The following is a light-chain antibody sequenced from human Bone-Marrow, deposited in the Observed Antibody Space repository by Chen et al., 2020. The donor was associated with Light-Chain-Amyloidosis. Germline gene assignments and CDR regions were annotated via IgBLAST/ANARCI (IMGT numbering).Light chain of an antibody. Sequence: SYVLTQPSSVSVAPGQTATIACGGNNIGSTSVHWYQQTPGQAPLLVVYDDSDRPSGIPERMSGSNSGHTATLTIGRVEAGDEADYYCQVWDRSSDRPVFGGGTKLTVL. CDR3: QVWDRSSDRPV. CDR1: NIGSTS. CDR2: DDS. J-gene: IGLJ3*02. V-gene: IGLV3-21*02.